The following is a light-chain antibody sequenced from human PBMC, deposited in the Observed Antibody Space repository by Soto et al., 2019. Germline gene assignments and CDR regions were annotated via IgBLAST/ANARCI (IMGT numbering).Light chain of an antibody. CDR1: QSISSW. V-gene: IGKV1-5*01. J-gene: IGKJ1*01. CDR2: DAS. CDR3: QEYESHLRT. Sequence: DILMTQSPSTLSASVGDRVTITCRASQSISSWLAWYQQKSGKAPHLLIYDASTLESGVPSRFSGSGSGTEFSLDISSLQPEDVATYYCQEYESHLRTFGPGTKVEI.